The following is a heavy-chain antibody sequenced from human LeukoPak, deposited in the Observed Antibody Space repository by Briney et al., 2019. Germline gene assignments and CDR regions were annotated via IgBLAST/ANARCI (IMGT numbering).Heavy chain of an antibody. CDR2: INPNSGGT. CDR1: GYTFTSYA. Sequence: GASVKVSCKASGYTFTSYAMNWVRQAPGQGLEWMGWINPNSGGTNYAQKFQGRVTMTRDTSISTAYMELSRLRSDDTAVYYCARGRGDSSGYYYYYYYYMDVWGKGTTVTISS. D-gene: IGHD3-22*01. CDR3: ARGRGDSSGYYYYYYYYMDV. J-gene: IGHJ6*03. V-gene: IGHV1-2*02.